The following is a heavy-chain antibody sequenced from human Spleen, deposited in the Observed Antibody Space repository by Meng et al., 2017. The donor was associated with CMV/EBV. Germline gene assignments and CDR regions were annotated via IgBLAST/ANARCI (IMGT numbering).Heavy chain of an antibody. V-gene: IGHV3-23*01. D-gene: IGHD2-21*01. J-gene: IGHJ4*02. CDR1: GFTFSTYA. CDR3: AKYSAVGERLYYFDY. CDR2: IGATAGGT. Sequence: GESLKISCAASGFTFSTYAMDWLHWVRQAPGKGLEWVSAIGATAGGTYYADSVKGRFTISRDNAKNTLYLQMNSLRAEDTAVYYCAKYSAVGERLYYFDYWGQGTLVTVSS.